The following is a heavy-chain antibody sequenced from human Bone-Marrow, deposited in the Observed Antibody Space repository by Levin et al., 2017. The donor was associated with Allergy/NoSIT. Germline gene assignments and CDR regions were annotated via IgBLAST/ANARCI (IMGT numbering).Heavy chain of an antibody. CDR1: GVSIRSYY. CDR2: INYSGST. Sequence: SQTLSLTCTVSGVSIRSYYWSWIRQPPGKGLEWIGYINYSGSTNSNASLKSRVTISVDPSNNQFSLKLSSVIAADTAVYYFARDRRGSSQISIDVWGQGTPVTVSS. D-gene: IGHD1-26*01. V-gene: IGHV4-59*01. CDR3: ARDRRGSSQISIDV. J-gene: IGHJ4*02.